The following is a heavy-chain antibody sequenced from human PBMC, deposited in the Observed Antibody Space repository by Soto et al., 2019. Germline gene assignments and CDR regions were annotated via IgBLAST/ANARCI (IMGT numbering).Heavy chain of an antibody. D-gene: IGHD3-3*01. CDR1: GYTFTTYD. CDR3: ARERKFDFWRKGLDV. CDR2: MDPNSGST. V-gene: IGHV1-8*01. Sequence: QAQLVQSGAEVRKPGASVKVSCKASGYTFTTYDINWVRQAPGQGLEWLGWMDPNSGSTGYAKNFQGRITMTRNSSRNTAHMELSSLQSEDTAVYYCARERKFDFWRKGLDVWGQGTTVTVS. J-gene: IGHJ6*02.